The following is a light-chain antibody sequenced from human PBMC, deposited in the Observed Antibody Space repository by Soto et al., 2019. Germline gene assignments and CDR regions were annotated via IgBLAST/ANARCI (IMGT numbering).Light chain of an antibody. CDR2: DAS. V-gene: IGKV3-15*01. J-gene: IGKJ1*01. CDR1: QGIIRN. CDR3: QQYHNWPQT. Sequence: EIVMTQSPAALSVSPGERATLSCRASQGIIRNLAWYQQRPGQSPRLLIYDASTRATGIPARFSGSGSGTEFTLIISSLQSEDFAVYYCQQYHNWPQTFGQGTKV.